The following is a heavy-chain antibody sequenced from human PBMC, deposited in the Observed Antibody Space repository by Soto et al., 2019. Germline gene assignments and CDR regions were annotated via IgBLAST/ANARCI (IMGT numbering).Heavy chain of an antibody. D-gene: IGHD2-2*01. CDR1: GFTFSSYG. Sequence: QVQLVESGGGVVQPGRSLRLSCAASGFTFSSYGMHWVRQAPGKGLEWVAVIWYDGSNKYYADSVKGRFTISRDNSKNTLYLQMNSLRAEGTAVYSCARDSPDIVVVPADYSSEAFDISGQGTMVTVAS. CDR2: IWYDGSNK. V-gene: IGHV3-33*01. CDR3: ARDSPDIVVVPADYSSEAFDI. J-gene: IGHJ3*02.